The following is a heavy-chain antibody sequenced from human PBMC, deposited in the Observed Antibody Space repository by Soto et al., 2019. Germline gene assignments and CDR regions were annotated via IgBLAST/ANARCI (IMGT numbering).Heavy chain of an antibody. V-gene: IGHV3-9*01. CDR1: GFTFDDYA. Sequence: EVQLVESGGGLVQPGRSLRLSCAASGFTFDDYAMHWVRQAPGKGLEWVSGISWNSGSIGYADSVKGRFTISRDNAKNSLYLQMNSLRAEDTALYYCAKALPHTAGTAGTEYFDLWGRGTLVTVSS. CDR3: AKALPHTAGTAGTEYFDL. J-gene: IGHJ2*01. CDR2: ISWNSGSI. D-gene: IGHD6-19*01.